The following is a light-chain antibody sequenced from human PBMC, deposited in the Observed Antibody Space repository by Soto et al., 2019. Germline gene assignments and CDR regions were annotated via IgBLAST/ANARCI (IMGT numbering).Light chain of an antibody. J-gene: IGLJ2*01. V-gene: IGLV1-47*01. CDR3: ASWDGDLRGVL. CDR2: TND. CDR1: SSNIGSNY. Sequence: QAVVTQPPSASGTPGQRVTISCSGSSSNIGSNYVYWYQQLPGTAPKLVIHTNDQRPSGVPDRFSGSKSGTSATLAISGLRSEDEADYYCASWDGDLRGVLFGGGTKLTVL.